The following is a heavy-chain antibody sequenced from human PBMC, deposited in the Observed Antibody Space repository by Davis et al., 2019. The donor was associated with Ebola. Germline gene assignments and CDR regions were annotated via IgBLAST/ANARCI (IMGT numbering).Heavy chain of an antibody. CDR3: TTGWLLGAFDI. V-gene: IGHV3-15*07. Sequence: GESLKISCVASGFTFSNYEMNWVRQAPGKGLEWVGRIKSKTDGGTTDYAAPVKGRFTISRDDSKNTLYLQMNSLKTEDTAVYYCTTGWLLGAFDIWGQGTMVTVSS. D-gene: IGHD2-21*02. J-gene: IGHJ3*02. CDR2: IKSKTDGGTT. CDR1: GFTFSNYE.